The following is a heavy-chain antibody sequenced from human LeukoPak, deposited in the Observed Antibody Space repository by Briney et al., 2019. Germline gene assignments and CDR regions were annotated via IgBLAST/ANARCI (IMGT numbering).Heavy chain of an antibody. CDR1: GGTFSSYA. V-gene: IGHV1-69*05. CDR2: IIPIFGTA. Sequence: ASVKVSCKASGGTFSSYAISWVRQAPGQGLEWMGGIIPIFGTANYAQKFQGRVTITTDESTSTAYMELSSLRSEGTAVYYCARDLYDSSGYYFQGFDYWGQGTLVTVSS. J-gene: IGHJ4*02. D-gene: IGHD3-22*01. CDR3: ARDLYDSSGYYFQGFDY.